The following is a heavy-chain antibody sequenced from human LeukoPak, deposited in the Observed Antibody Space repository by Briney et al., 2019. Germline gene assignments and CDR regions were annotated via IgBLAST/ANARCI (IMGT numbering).Heavy chain of an antibody. CDR2: ISSSSSTT. CDR3: ARGGYCSSTSCYTPPDYYMDV. Sequence: GGSLRLSCAASGFTFSSYSMNWVRQAPGKGLEWVSYISSSSSTTNYADSVKGRFTISRDNAKNSLYLQMNSLRAEDTAVYYCARGGYCSSTSCYTPPDYYMDVWGKGTTVTVSS. D-gene: IGHD2-2*02. CDR1: GFTFSSYS. J-gene: IGHJ6*03. V-gene: IGHV3-48*04.